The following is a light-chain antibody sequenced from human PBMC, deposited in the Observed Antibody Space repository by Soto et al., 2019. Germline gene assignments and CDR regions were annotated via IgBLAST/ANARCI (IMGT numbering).Light chain of an antibody. V-gene: IGKV2-40*01. J-gene: IGKJ5*01. CDR2: LVS. CDR1: QSLLNSDDGSTF. CDR3: MQRIEFPMT. Sequence: IVMTQTPLSLPVTPGEPASISCRSSQSLLNSDDGSTFLDWYLQKPGQSPQLLIYLVSYRASGVPDRFSGRGSGSDFTLKISRVEAEDVGFYYCMQRIEFPMTFGQGTRLEIK.